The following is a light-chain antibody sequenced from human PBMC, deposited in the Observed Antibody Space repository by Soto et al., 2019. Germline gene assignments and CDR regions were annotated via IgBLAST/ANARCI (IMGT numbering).Light chain of an antibody. CDR3: KQYDSYSCT. CDR2: DVS. Sequence: DIQMTQSPSTLSASVGERVTITCRASQSVSNWLAWYQQKPGKAPKLLIYDVSSLERGVPSRFSSSSSGTEFILTISNLQADDFATCSCKQYDSYSCTFGQGTKVELK. V-gene: IGKV1-5*01. CDR1: QSVSNW. J-gene: IGKJ1*01.